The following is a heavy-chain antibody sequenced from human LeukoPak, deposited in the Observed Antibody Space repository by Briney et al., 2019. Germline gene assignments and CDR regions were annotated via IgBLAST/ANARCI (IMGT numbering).Heavy chain of an antibody. V-gene: IGHV4-4*07. Sequence: SSETLSLTCTVSGGSISSYYWSWIRQPAGKGLEWIGRIYTSGSTEYNPSLKSRVTVSVDTSKNQFSLKLSSVTAADTALYYCAAFLLQQINVFDIWGQGTMVTVSS. CDR2: IYTSGST. CDR3: AAFLLQQINVFDI. J-gene: IGHJ3*02. CDR1: GGSISSYY. D-gene: IGHD1-1*01.